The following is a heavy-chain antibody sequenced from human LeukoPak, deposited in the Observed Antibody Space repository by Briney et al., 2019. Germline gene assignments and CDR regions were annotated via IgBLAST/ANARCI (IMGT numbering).Heavy chain of an antibody. Sequence: ASVKVSCKASGYTFTSYYMHWVRQAPGQGLEWMGIINPSGGSTSYAQKFQGRVTMTRDTSTSTVYMELSSLRSEDTAVYYCARDLNTVTTLIPVYYFDYWGQGTLVTVSS. D-gene: IGHD4-17*01. CDR3: ARDLNTVTTLIPVYYFDY. CDR1: GYTFTSYY. J-gene: IGHJ4*02. V-gene: IGHV1-46*01. CDR2: INPSGGST.